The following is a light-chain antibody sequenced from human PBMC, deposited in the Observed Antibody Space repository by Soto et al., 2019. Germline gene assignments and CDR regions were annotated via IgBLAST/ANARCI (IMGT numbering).Light chain of an antibody. V-gene: IGKV3-15*01. Sequence: EIVMTQSPATLSVSPGETATLSCRASHIVSSNLAWYQQKPGQAPRLLIFGASTRATGIPARFSGSGSGTEFTLTISSLQSEDFAVYYCQQYNNWPRTFGQGTKVEIK. J-gene: IGKJ1*01. CDR3: QQYNNWPRT. CDR1: HIVSSN. CDR2: GAS.